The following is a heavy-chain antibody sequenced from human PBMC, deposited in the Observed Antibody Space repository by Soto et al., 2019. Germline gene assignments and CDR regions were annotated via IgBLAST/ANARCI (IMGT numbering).Heavy chain of an antibody. V-gene: IGHV1-69*06. D-gene: IGHD2-21*02. CDR1: GGTFSSYS. Sequence: SVKVSCKASGGTFSSYSISWVRQAPGQGLEWMGGIIPIFGTANYAQKFQGRVTITAGKSTSTAYMELSSLRSEDTAVYYCARDRKADCGGDCYSVYGMDVWGQGTTVTVSS. J-gene: IGHJ6*02. CDR3: ARDRKADCGGDCYSVYGMDV. CDR2: IIPIFGTA.